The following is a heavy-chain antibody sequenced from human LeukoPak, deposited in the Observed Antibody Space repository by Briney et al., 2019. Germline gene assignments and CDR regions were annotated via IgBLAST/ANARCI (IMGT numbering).Heavy chain of an antibody. Sequence: SQTLSLTCTVPGGSISSGNYYWSWIRQHPRKGLEWIGYIYYSGSTYYNPSLKSRVTISVDTSKNQFSLKLSSVTAADTAVYYCARDMSENDAFDIWGQGTMVTVSS. CDR2: IYYSGST. CDR3: ARDMSENDAFDI. CDR1: GGSISSGNYY. D-gene: IGHD3-10*02. J-gene: IGHJ3*02. V-gene: IGHV4-31*03.